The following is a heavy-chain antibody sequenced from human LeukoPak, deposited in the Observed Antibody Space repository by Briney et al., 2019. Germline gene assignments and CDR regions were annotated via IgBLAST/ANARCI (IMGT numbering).Heavy chain of an antibody. CDR2: IYHSGST. CDR1: GYSISSGYY. CDR3: ARDAQSSYDSSGYYQIDY. V-gene: IGHV4-38-2*02. J-gene: IGHJ4*02. D-gene: IGHD3-22*01. Sequence: SEALSLTCTVSGYSISSGYYWGWIRQPPGKGLEWIGIIYHSGSTYYNPSLKSRVTISVDTSKNQFSLKLNSVTAADTAVYYCARDAQSSYDSSGYYQIDYWGQGTLVTVSS.